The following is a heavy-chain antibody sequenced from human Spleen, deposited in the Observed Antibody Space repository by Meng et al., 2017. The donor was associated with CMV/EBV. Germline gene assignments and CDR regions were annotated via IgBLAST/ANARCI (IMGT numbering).Heavy chain of an antibody. J-gene: IGHJ4*02. CDR3: ARPRQDGYYGSGAFDY. CDR1: GGSISSSSYY. CDR2: IYYSGST. D-gene: IGHD3-10*01. V-gene: IGHV4-39*07. Sequence: QLQLQESGPGLVKPSETLSLTCTVSGGSISSSSYYWGWIRQPPGKGLEWIGSIYYSGSTYYNPSLKSRVTISVDTSKNQFSLKLSSVTAADTAVYYCARPRQDGYYGSGAFDYWGQGPLVTVPS.